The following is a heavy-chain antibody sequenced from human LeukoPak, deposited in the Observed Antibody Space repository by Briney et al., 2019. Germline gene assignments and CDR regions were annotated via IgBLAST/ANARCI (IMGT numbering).Heavy chain of an antibody. CDR1: GFTFSSYG. J-gene: IGHJ4*02. CDR2: ISGSGGNT. Sequence: GGSLRLSCAASGFTFSSYGMTWVRQAPGKGLEWVSAISGSGGNTYYADSAKGRFTISRDSSQSSLFLQMNRLRAEDTGVYYCAKAYGGYSFDYWGQGTLVTVSS. V-gene: IGHV3-23*01. D-gene: IGHD4-17*01. CDR3: AKAYGGYSFDY.